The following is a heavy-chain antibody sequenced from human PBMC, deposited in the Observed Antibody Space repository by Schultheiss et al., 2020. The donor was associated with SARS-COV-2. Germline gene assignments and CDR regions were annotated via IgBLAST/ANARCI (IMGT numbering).Heavy chain of an antibody. CDR2: IYHSGST. D-gene: IGHD6-13*01. J-gene: IGHJ4*02. CDR3: ARGIAAAGTKEFDY. CDR1: GGSFRGYY. Sequence: SQTLSLTCAVYGGSFRGYYWSWIRQPPGKGLEWIGSIYHSGSTYYNPSLKSRVTISVDTSKNQFSLKLSSVTAADTAVYYCARGIAAAGTKEFDYWGQGTLVTVSS. V-gene: IGHV4-34*01.